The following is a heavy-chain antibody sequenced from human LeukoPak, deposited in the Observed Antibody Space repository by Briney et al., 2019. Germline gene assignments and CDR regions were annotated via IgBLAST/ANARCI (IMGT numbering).Heavy chain of an antibody. V-gene: IGHV3-7*03. CDR1: GFTFSSSW. Sequence: GGSLRLSCAASGFTFSSSWMHWVRQAPGKGLEWVANIRQDGDTKYYVDSVKGRFTISRDNAMNSLYLQMNSLRAEDTAIYYCARSLPYGTTWYGRSDFWGQGTLVTVSS. CDR2: IRQDGDTK. CDR3: ARSLPYGTTWYGRSDF. J-gene: IGHJ4*02. D-gene: IGHD6-13*01.